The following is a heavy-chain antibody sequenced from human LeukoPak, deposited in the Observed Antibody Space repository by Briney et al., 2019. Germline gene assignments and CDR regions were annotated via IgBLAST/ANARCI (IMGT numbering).Heavy chain of an antibody. D-gene: IGHD4-23*01. CDR3: ARRVVTPSPHFDY. V-gene: IGHV3-48*04. J-gene: IGHJ4*02. CDR2: ISSSSSTI. Sequence: GGSLRLSCAASGFSFSSYIMNWVRQAPGKGLEWVSHISSSSSTIYYADSVKGRFTISRDNAKNSLYLQMNSLRAEDTAVYYCARRVVTPSPHFDYWGQGTLVTVSS. CDR1: GFSFSSYI.